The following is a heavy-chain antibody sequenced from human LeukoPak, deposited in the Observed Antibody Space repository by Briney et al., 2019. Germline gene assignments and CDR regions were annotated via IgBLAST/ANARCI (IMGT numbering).Heavy chain of an antibody. Sequence: SETLSLTCTVSGGSISDNYWSWIRQPPGKGLEWIGYAYYSGSTYYNPSLKSRVTISVDTSKNQFSLKLSSVTAADTAVYYCAREARPGIAVAGTSYFDYWGQGTLVTVSS. CDR3: AREARPGIAVAGTSYFDY. CDR2: AYYSGST. D-gene: IGHD6-19*01. CDR1: GGSISDNY. V-gene: IGHV4-59*12. J-gene: IGHJ4*02.